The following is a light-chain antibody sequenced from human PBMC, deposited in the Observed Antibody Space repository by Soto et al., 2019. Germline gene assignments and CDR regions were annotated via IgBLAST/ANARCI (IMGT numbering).Light chain of an antibody. Sequence: QSALTQPASVSGSPGQSITISCTGTSSDVGGNHVSWYQQHPGKAPRLIIYDVSNRPSGISNRFSGSKSDNTASLTISGLQADDEAAYYCSSHTSSSRYVFGTGTKLTVL. CDR3: SSHTSSSRYV. J-gene: IGLJ1*01. V-gene: IGLV2-14*01. CDR1: SSDVGGNH. CDR2: DVS.